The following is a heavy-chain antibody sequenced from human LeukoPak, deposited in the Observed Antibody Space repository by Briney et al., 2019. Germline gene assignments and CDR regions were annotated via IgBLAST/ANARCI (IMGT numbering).Heavy chain of an antibody. Sequence: APVKVSCKASGYTFTSYYMHWVRQAPGQGLEWMGWISAYNGNTNYAQKLQGRVTMTTDTSTSTAYMELRSLRSDDTAVYYCARLERYPPTTIDYWGQGTLVTVSS. CDR3: ARLERYPPTTIDY. CDR1: GYTFTSYY. J-gene: IGHJ4*02. D-gene: IGHD3-3*01. V-gene: IGHV1-18*04. CDR2: ISAYNGNT.